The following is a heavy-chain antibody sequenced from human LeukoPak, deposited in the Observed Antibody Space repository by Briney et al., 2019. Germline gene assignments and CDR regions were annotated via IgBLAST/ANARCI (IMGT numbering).Heavy chain of an antibody. V-gene: IGHV7-4-1*02. Sequence: GASVKVSCKASGYTFTSYAMNWVRQAPGQGLEWMVWINTNTGNPTYAQGFTGRFVFSLDTSVSTAYLQISSLKAEDTAVYYCARDRRLLRLGELSLFIYMDVWGKGTTVTVSS. J-gene: IGHJ6*03. CDR3: ARDRRLLRLGELSLFIYMDV. D-gene: IGHD3-16*02. CDR1: GYTFTSYA. CDR2: INTNTGNP.